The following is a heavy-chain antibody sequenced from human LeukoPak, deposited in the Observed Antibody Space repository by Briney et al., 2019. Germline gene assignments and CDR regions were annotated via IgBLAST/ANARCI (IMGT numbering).Heavy chain of an antibody. CDR2: ISAYNGNT. V-gene: IGHV1-18*01. J-gene: IGHJ3*02. Sequence: DSVNVSCKTSGDTFTNSGISCVRHAPGLGLEWWGWISAYNGNTNYAQKVQGRVTMTTDTSTSTAYMELRSLRFDDTAVYYCARDQSVRLLQTSSTYFKHVFAIWGQGSMVSVSS. CDR3: ARDQSVRLLQTSSTYFKHVFAI. CDR1: GDTFTNSG. D-gene: IGHD6-13*01.